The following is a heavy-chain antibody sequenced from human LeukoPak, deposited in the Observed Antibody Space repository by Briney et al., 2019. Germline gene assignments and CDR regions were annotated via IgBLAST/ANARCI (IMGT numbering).Heavy chain of an antibody. CDR1: GGSISSSNW. J-gene: IGHJ4*02. D-gene: IGHD3-22*01. CDR2: IYHSGST. Sequence: SGTLSLTCAVSGGSISSSNWWSWVRQPPGKGLEWIGEIYHSGSTNYNPSLKSRVTISVDKSKNQFSLKLSSVTAADTAVYYCASLPYYYDSSGYYYWGQGTLVTVSS. CDR3: ASLPYYYDSSGYYY. V-gene: IGHV4-4*02.